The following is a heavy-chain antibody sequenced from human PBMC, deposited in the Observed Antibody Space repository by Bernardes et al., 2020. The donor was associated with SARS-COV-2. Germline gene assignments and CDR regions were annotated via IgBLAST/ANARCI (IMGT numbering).Heavy chain of an antibody. J-gene: IGHJ4*02. CDR3: ATNDCRSTGCFLL. CDR2: INYSGST. D-gene: IGHD2-2*01. Sequence: SETLSLTCTVSGGSISTGNYYWSWLRQRPGKGLEWIGYINYSGSTYYIPSLKSRTSISVDTSNNQFSLKLNSVTAADTAMYYCATNDCRSTGCFLLWGQGTLVAVSS. CDR1: GGSISTGNYY. V-gene: IGHV4-31*03.